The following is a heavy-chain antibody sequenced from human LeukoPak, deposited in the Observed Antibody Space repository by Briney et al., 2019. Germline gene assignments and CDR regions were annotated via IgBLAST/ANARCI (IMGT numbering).Heavy chain of an antibody. J-gene: IGHJ4*02. CDR3: AGISWYDPEFFDF. D-gene: IGHD5-12*01. CDR2: INPNSGGT. CDR1: GYSFTGYY. V-gene: IGHV1-2*02. Sequence: ASVKVSCKASGYSFTGYYMHWVRQAPGQGLEWMGCINPNSGGTDYAQKFQGRVTMTRDTSMSTAYMELSRLTSDDTAVYYCAGISWYDPEFFDFLGQGTLVAGSS.